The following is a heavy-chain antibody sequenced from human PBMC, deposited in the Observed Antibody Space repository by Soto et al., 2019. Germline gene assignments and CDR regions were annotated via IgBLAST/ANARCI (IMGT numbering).Heavy chain of an antibody. CDR3: ARGGQLWPFDY. CDR2: VHSDGTTT. V-gene: IGHV3-74*01. D-gene: IGHD5-18*01. J-gene: IGHJ4*02. Sequence: PGGSLRLSCAASGFTFDYYWMHWVRQAPGKGLVWVSRVHSDGTTTTYADSVKGRFTISRDNAKNTLYLQMNSLRAEDTAVYYCARGGQLWPFDYWGQGTLVTVSS. CDR1: GFTFDYYW.